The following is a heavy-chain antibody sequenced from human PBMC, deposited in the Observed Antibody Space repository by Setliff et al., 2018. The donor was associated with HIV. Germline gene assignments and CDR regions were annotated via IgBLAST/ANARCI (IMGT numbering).Heavy chain of an antibody. Sequence: KSSETLSLTCTVSGGSISTPTYYWGWIRQPPGKGLEWITTVYYSGSTYYNPSLQSRLTISADTSKNQFSLKLSSVTAADTAVYYCVRHGSGRHRGGSYYDELDFDYWGQGTLVTVSS. CDR1: GGSISTPTYY. D-gene: IGHD1-26*01. J-gene: IGHJ4*02. V-gene: IGHV4-39*01. CDR2: VYYSGST. CDR3: VRHGSGRHRGGSYYDELDFDY.